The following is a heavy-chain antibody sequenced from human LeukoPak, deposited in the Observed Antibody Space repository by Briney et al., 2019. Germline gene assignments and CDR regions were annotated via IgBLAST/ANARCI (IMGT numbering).Heavy chain of an antibody. J-gene: IGHJ4*02. Sequence: GGSLRLSCVASGLTLSGYAMSWVRQAPGKGLEWDSAISNSGDSTYYADSVKGRFVISRDNSINTLYLQMNSLSAEDTALYYCAKPWYSGPVDYWGQGALVTVSS. CDR3: AKPWYSGPVDY. CDR2: ISNSGDST. CDR1: GLTLSGYA. V-gene: IGHV3-23*01. D-gene: IGHD6-13*01.